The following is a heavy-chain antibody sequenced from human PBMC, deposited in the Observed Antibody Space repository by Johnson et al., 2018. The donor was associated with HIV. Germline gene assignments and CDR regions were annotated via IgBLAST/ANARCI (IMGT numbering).Heavy chain of an antibody. CDR1: GFTFSSYD. J-gene: IGHJ3*02. V-gene: IGHV3-13*01. Sequence: VQLVESGGGLVQPGGSLRLSCAASGFTFSSYDMHWVRQATGKGLEWVSAIGTAGDTYYPGSVKGRFTISRENAKNSLYLQMHSLRVEDTASYYCARDLVGSPRAFDIWGQGTMVTISS. D-gene: IGHD2-8*02. CDR3: ARDLVGSPRAFDI. CDR2: IGTAGDT.